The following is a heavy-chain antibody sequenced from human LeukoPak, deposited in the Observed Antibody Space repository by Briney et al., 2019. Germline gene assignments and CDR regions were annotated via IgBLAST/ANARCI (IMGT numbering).Heavy chain of an antibody. CDR1: GYSISSGYY. J-gene: IGHJ5*02. Sequence: SETLPLTCTVSGYSISSGYYWGWIRQPPGKGLEWIGEINHSGSTNYNPSLKSRVTISVDTSKNQFSLKLSSVTAADTAVYYCARPLVAAKNGWFDPWGQGTLVTVSS. CDR2: INHSGST. CDR3: ARPLVAAKNGWFDP. V-gene: IGHV4-38-2*02. D-gene: IGHD2-15*01.